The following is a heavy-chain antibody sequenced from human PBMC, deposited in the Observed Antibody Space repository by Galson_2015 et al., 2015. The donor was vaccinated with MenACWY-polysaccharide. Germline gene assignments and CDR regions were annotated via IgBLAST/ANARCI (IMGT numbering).Heavy chain of an antibody. J-gene: IGHJ6*02. Sequence: RLSCAASGFSLGAWYMSWIRQAPGKGLEWLSYISKSGDSIYYGDSVKGRFAISRDNAKNSLYLQLNSLEVEDTAIYYCARGHYGLDVWGQGTTVTVSS. CDR3: ARGHYGLDV. CDR1: GFSLGAWY. V-gene: IGHV3-11*01. CDR2: ISKSGDSI.